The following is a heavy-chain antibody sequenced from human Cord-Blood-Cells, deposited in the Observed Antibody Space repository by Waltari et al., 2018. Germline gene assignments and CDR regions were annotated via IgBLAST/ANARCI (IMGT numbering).Heavy chain of an antibody. CDR3: ARVTSGDNWYFDL. CDR1: GGSSSGYY. Sequence: QVQLQQWGAGLLKPSETLSLTCAVYGGSSSGYYWSWIRQPPGKGLEWIGEINHSGSTNYNPSLKSRVTISVDTSKNQFSLKLSSVTAADTAVYYCARVTSGDNWYFDLWGRGTLVTVSS. J-gene: IGHJ2*01. CDR2: INHSGST. D-gene: IGHD1-26*01. V-gene: IGHV4-34*01.